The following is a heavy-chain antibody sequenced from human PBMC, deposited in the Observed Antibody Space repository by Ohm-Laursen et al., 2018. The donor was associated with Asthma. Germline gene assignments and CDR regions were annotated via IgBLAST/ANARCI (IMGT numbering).Heavy chain of an antibody. V-gene: IGHV2-5*01. CDR2: TFWREDK. Sequence: TQTLTLTCSFSGFSLTSHGAAVGWTLQPPVKALEWLALTFWREDKRYNPSLKNRLTITKDTSKNQVVLTLTKMDPVDTATYYCAPLEGYCSGGSCLYYFDYWGQGTLVTVSS. CDR3: APLEGYCSGGSCLYYFDY. CDR1: GFSLTSHGAA. J-gene: IGHJ4*02. D-gene: IGHD2-15*01.